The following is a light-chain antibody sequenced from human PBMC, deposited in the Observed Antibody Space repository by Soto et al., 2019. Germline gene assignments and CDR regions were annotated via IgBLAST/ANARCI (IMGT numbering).Light chain of an antibody. J-gene: IGLJ2*01. CDR1: IGPTSYA. Sequence: QPVLTQSPSASASLGASVKLTCTLSIGPTSYAIAWHQQQPEKGPRYLMKLNSDGSHNKGDGIPDRFSGSSSGAERYLTISSLQSEDEADYYCQTWGTDIVVFGGGTKLTVL. CDR3: QTWGTDIVV. CDR2: LNSDGSH. V-gene: IGLV4-69*01.